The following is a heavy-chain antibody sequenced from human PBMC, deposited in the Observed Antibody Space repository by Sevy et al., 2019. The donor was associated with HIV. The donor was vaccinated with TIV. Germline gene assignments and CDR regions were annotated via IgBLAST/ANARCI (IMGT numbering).Heavy chain of an antibody. CDR2: VDPSAGNT. V-gene: IGHV1-46*01. CDR1: GDTFTNNY. CDR3: VRADPDQHFDS. J-gene: IGHJ4*02. Sequence: ASVKVSCKASGDTFTNNYIHWVRQAPGQGLEWMGMVDPSAGNTTYAQKFQGGVTMTRDTSTSILYMDVSSLRSEDTAVYYCVRADPDQHFDSWGQGTLVTVSS.